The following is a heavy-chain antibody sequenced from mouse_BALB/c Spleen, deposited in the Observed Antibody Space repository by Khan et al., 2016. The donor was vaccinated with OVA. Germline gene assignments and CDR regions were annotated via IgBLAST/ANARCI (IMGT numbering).Heavy chain of an antibody. CDR3: ARMDTTSLDY. V-gene: IGHV1-77*01. CDR1: GYTFTDYY. Sequence: QVQLKQSGTELARPGTSVKLSCKASGYTFTDYYITWVKQRTGQGLEWIGEIYPGSGNTYYNENFKGKASLTADKSSNTAYMQRSSLTSEASAVYVCARMDTTSLDYWGQGTTLTVSS. D-gene: IGHD2-3*01. J-gene: IGHJ2*01. CDR2: IYPGSGNT.